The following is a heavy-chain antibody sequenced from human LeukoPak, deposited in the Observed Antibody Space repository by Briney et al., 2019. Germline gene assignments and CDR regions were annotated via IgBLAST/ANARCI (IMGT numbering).Heavy chain of an antibody. J-gene: IGHJ4*02. D-gene: IGHD3-9*01. V-gene: IGHV1-3*01. CDR3: ARGAYYDILTGPQFDY. CDR1: GYTFTSYA. Sequence: ASVKVSCKASGYTFTSYAMHWVRQAPGQRLEWMGWINAGNGNTKYSQKFQGRVTITRDTSASTAYMELSSLRSEDTAVYYCARGAYYDILTGPQFDYWGQGTLVTVSS. CDR2: INAGNGNT.